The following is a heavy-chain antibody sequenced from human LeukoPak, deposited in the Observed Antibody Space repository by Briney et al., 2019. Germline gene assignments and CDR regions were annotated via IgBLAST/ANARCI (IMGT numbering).Heavy chain of an antibody. Sequence: GGSLRLSCAASGFTVSSNYMSWVRQAPGKGLEWVSVIYSGGSTYYADSVKGRFTISRDNSKNTLYLQMNSLRAEDTAVYYSARGRRDDFWSGYYTGYFDYWGQGTLVTVSS. V-gene: IGHV3-53*01. D-gene: IGHD3-3*01. CDR1: GFTVSSNY. CDR3: ARGRRDDFWSGYYTGYFDY. J-gene: IGHJ4*02. CDR2: IYSGGST.